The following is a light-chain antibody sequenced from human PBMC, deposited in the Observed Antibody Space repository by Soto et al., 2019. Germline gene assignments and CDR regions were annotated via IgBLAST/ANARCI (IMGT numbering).Light chain of an antibody. V-gene: IGKV3-20*01. J-gene: IGKJ3*01. CDR2: GAS. CDR3: QQYGSLPLFT. CDR1: ESVSSRY. Sequence: ESVLTPSPGTLSLSPGERATLSCRASESVSSRYLAWYQQKPGQAPRLLIYGASSRATGIPDRFSGSGSGTDFTLTISRLEPEDSAVYYCQQYGSLPLFTFGPGTKVDIK.